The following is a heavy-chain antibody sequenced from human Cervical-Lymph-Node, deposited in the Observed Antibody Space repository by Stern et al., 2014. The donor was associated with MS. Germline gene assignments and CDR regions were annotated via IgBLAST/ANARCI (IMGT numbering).Heavy chain of an antibody. CDR2: INTNTGNS. Sequence: QVQLVQSGSELKEPGASVKVSCKASGYTLTNYPMNWVRQAPGQGLEWMGWINTNTGNSTYAQGFTGRVVFSLDTSVSTAYLNISSLKAEDTAVYYCARDFVDTAMITRSDYLDSWGQGTLVTVSS. V-gene: IGHV7-4-1*02. CDR1: GYTLTNYP. J-gene: IGHJ4*02. D-gene: IGHD5-18*01. CDR3: ARDFVDTAMITRSDYLDS.